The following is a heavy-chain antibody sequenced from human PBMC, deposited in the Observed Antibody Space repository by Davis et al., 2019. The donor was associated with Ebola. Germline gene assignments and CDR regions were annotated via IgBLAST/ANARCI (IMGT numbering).Heavy chain of an antibody. V-gene: IGHV5-51*01. J-gene: IGHJ3*01. Sequence: GESLKISCKGSGYSFTSYWIGWVRQMPGKGLEWMGIIYPGDSDTRYSPSFQGQVTISADKSISTAYLQWSSLKASDTAMYYCARRMRGGELNDAFDVWGQGTMVTVSS. CDR3: ARRMRGGELNDAFDV. CDR2: IYPGDSDT. CDR1: GYSFTSYW. D-gene: IGHD2-21*01.